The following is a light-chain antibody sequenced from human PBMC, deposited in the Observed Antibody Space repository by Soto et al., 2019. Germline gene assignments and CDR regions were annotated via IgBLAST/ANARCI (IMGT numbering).Light chain of an antibody. CDR1: QSVSSQ. CDR3: QQYDNWPLT. CDR2: AAS. V-gene: IGKV3-15*01. J-gene: IGKJ3*01. Sequence: ERVMTQSPAILSVSPGDRATLSCRASQSVSSQLAWYQQKPGQAPRLLIYAASTRATGVPARFSASGSGTEFTLTISSLQSEDFAFYYCQQYDNWPLTFGPGTKVDI.